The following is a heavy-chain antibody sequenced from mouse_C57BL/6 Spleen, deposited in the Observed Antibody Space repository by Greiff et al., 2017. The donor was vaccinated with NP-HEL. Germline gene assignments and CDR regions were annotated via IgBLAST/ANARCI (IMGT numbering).Heavy chain of an antibody. CDR2: IYPGSGST. D-gene: IGHD1-1*01. J-gene: IGHJ2*01. Sequence: QVQLQQSGAELVKPGASVKMSCKASGYTFTSYWITWVKQRPGQGLEWIGDIYPGSGSTNYNEKFKSKATLTVDTSSSTAYMQLSSLTSEDSAVYYCARGGYYYGTQYYFDYWGQGTTLTVSS. V-gene: IGHV1-55*01. CDR3: ARGGYYYGTQYYFDY. CDR1: GYTFTSYW.